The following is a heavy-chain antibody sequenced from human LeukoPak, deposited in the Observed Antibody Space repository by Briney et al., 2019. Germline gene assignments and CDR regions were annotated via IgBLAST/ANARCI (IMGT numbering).Heavy chain of an antibody. CDR3: ARDRYLYGDYEMNDAFDI. D-gene: IGHD4-17*01. Sequence: GASVKVSCKASGYTFTGYYMHWVRQAPGQGLEWMGWINPNSGGTNYAQKFQGRVTMTRDTSISTAYMELSRLRSDDTAVYYCARDRYLYGDYEMNDAFDIWGQGTMVTVSS. V-gene: IGHV1-2*02. J-gene: IGHJ3*02. CDR2: INPNSGGT. CDR1: GYTFTGYY.